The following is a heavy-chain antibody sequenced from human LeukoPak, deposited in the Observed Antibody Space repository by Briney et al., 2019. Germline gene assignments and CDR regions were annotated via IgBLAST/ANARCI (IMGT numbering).Heavy chain of an antibody. J-gene: IGHJ4*02. CDR3: ARVSPRDDCSSTSCYENFDY. V-gene: IGHV1-18*04. D-gene: IGHD2-2*01. CDR1: GYTFTSYG. Sequence: ASVKVSCKASGYTFTSYGISWVRQAPGQGLEWMGWISAYNGNTNYAQKLQGRVTMTTDTSTSTAYMELRSLRSDDTAVYYCARVSPRDDCSSTSCYENFDYWGQGTLVTVSS. CDR2: ISAYNGNT.